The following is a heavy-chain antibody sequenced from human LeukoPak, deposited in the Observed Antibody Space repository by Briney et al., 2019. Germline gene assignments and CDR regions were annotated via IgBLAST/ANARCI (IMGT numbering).Heavy chain of an antibody. V-gene: IGHV1-18*01. D-gene: IGHD3-3*01. Sequence: ASVKVSCKASGYTFTSYGISWVRQAPGQGLEWMGWISAYNGNTNYAQKLQGRVTMTTDTSTSTAYMELRSLRSDDTAVYYCAREWSGLPNPIFDYWGQATLVTVSS. CDR1: GYTFTSYG. CDR3: AREWSGLPNPIFDY. CDR2: ISAYNGNT. J-gene: IGHJ4*02.